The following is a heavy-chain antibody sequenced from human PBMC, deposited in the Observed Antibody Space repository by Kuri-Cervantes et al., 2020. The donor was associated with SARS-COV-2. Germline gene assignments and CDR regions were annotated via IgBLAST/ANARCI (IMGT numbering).Heavy chain of an antibody. CDR1: DGSISSSSYY. CDR2: IYYSGST. V-gene: IGHV4-39*01. J-gene: IGHJ6*03. CDR3: RYSGWSGPYYYYMDV. D-gene: IGHD3-3*01. Sequence: GSLRLSCTVSDGSISSSSYYWGWIRQPPGKGLEWIGSIYYSGSTYYNPSLKSRVTISVDTSKNQFSLKLSSVTAADTAVYYCRYSGWSGPYYYYMDVWGKGTTVTVSS.